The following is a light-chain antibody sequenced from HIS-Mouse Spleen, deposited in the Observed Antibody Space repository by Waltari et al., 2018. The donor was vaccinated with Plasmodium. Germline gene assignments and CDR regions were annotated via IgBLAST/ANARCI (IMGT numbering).Light chain of an antibody. J-gene: IGLJ2*01. V-gene: IGLV1-44*01. CDR1: ISSIGSNT. CDR2: SNN. Sequence: QSVLTQPPSASGTPGQRVTISCSGSISSIGSNTVNWYQQLPGTAPKLLIYSNNQRPSGVPERCSGSKSGTSASRAISGLQSEDEADYYCAAWDDSLNGVVFAGGTKLTVL. CDR3: AAWDDSLNGVV.